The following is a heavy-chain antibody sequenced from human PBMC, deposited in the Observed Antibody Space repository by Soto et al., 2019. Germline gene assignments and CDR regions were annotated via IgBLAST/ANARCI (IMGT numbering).Heavy chain of an antibody. CDR1: GFTFRSYA. CDR3: TKDLFLDAVRGTPNYYYGMDV. J-gene: IGHJ6*02. D-gene: IGHD3-10*01. CDR2: ISGSGSNT. V-gene: IGHV3-23*01. Sequence: GGSLRLSCAASGFTFRSYAMNWVRQAPGKGLEWVSTISGSGSNTYYADSVKGRFTMSRDSSKNTLYLQMNSLRVEDTAVYYCTKDLFLDAVRGTPNYYYGMDVWGQGTTVTVSS.